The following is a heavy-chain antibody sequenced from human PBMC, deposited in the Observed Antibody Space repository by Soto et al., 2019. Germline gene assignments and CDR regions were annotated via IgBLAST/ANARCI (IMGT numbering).Heavy chain of an antibody. V-gene: IGHV3-23*01. J-gene: IGHJ3*02. CDR1: GFIFSSYA. CDR2: ISGSGTTA. D-gene: IGHD6-19*01. Sequence: EVQLLESGGGLVQPGGSLRLSCAASGFIFSSYAMSWVRQAPGKGLEWVSAISGSGTTAYYADSVKGRFTFSRDNSKNTMYLQMNSLRDEDRAVYYCAKTTDGWFSAFEIWGQGTMVIVSS. CDR3: AKTTDGWFSAFEI.